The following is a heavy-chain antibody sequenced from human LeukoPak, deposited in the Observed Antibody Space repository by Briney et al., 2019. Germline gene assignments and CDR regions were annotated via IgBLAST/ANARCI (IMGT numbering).Heavy chain of an antibody. V-gene: IGHV5-51*01. Sequence: KLGESLKISCKGSGYSFTSYWTGWVRQMPGKGLEWMGIIYPGDSDTRYSPSFQGQVTISADKSISTAYLQWSSLKASDTAMYYCARYCSGGSCSQHYYYYGMDVWGQGTTVTVSS. CDR2: IYPGDSDT. D-gene: IGHD2-15*01. J-gene: IGHJ6*02. CDR1: GYSFTSYW. CDR3: ARYCSGGSCSQHYYYYGMDV.